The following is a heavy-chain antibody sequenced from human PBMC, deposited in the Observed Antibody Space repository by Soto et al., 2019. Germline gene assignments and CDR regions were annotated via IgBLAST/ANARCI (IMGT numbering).Heavy chain of an antibody. Sequence: GGSLRPACGASGFTVSSNYMSWVRQAPGKGLEWVSVIYSGGSTYYADSVKGRFTISRDNSKNTLYLQMNSLRAEDTAVYYCARVITIVGVAPYSMDVSGQGTTVTVSS. V-gene: IGHV3-53*01. D-gene: IGHD3-3*01. CDR2: IYSGGST. J-gene: IGHJ6*02. CDR3: ARVITIVGVAPYSMDV. CDR1: GFTVSSNY.